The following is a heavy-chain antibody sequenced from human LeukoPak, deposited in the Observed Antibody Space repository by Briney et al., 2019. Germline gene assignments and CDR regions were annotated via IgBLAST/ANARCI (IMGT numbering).Heavy chain of an antibody. V-gene: IGHV4-4*02. J-gene: IGHJ6*03. CDR3: ARVDCSSTSCYRTHNYYYYMDV. Sequence: PSETLSLTCTVSGASIIGPKWWNWVRLSPGKGMEWIGEIFHSGSTYYNPSLKSRVTISVDTSKNQFSLKLSSVTAADTAVYYCARVDCSSTSCYRTHNYYYYMDVWGKGTTVTVSS. CDR2: IFHSGST. CDR1: GASIIGPKW. D-gene: IGHD2-2*01.